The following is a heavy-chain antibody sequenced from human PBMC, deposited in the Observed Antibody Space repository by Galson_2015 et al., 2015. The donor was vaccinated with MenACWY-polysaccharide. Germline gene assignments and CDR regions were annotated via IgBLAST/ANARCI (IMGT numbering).Heavy chain of an antibody. J-gene: IGHJ5*02. D-gene: IGHD2-15*01. Sequence: SLRLSCAASGFSFSTYWMHWVRHAPGTGLVWVSRTNADGSATAYADSVRGRFTISRDTAKNTLYLDMNSLRAEDTAVYYCTKAGAKYCRGSSCFFNWFDPWGQGTLVTVSS. V-gene: IGHV3-74*01. CDR3: TKAGAKYCRGSSCFFNWFDP. CDR2: TNADGSAT. CDR1: GFSFSTYW.